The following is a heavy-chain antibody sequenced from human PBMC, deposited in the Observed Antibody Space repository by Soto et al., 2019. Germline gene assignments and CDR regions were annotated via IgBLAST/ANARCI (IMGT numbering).Heavy chain of an antibody. CDR2: ISSSSSSTI. J-gene: IGHJ2*01. V-gene: IGHV3-48*01. CDR3: VFFFQAEDGIRDTVPVSAFLLNRSSDL. Sequence: KGLEWVSYISSSSSSTIYYADSVKGRFTNSRDNAKNSLYLQMNSLRAEDTAVYYCVFFFQAEDGIRDTVPVSAFLLNRSSDL. D-gene: IGHD2-15*01.